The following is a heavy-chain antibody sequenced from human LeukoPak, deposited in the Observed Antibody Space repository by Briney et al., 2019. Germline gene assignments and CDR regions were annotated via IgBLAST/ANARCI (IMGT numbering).Heavy chain of an antibody. V-gene: IGHV3-74*01. Sequence: GSLRLSCAASGFSFSSYWMHWVRQPPGKGRVWGSRINSDGSSTNYADSVKGRFTISRDNAKNTHYLQMNSLRAEDTAVYYCTRDRGDGYISFDYWGQGTLVTVSS. J-gene: IGHJ4*02. CDR2: INSDGSST. CDR3: TRDRGDGYISFDY. CDR1: GFSFSSYW. D-gene: IGHD5-24*01.